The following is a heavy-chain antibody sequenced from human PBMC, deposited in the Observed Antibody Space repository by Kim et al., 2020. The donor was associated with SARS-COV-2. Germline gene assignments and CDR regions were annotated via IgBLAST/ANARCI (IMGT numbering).Heavy chain of an antibody. V-gene: IGHV3-33*05. CDR3: AKESRGGAIDY. CDR1: GFTFSTYG. Sequence: GGSLRLSCAASGFTFSTYGMYLVRQAPGKGLEWVAIISYDGSKKYHADSVKGRFTISRDNSKKTLYLQMNSLRAEDTAVYYCAKESRGGAIDYWGQGTLVTVSP. D-gene: IGHD3-16*01. J-gene: IGHJ4*02. CDR2: ISYDGSKK.